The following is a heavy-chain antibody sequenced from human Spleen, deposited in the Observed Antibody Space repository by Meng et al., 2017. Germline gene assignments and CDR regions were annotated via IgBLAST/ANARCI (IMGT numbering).Heavy chain of an antibody. CDR1: GSTFPDYW. CDR2: INPKSGDT. J-gene: IGHJ4*02. D-gene: IGHD6-13*01. V-gene: IGHV1-2*06. Sequence: GRLGQSGAEVKKPGAPVKASCKAAGSTFPDYWLHWVRRAPGQGLEWMGRINPKSGDTHYAQRFQGSVTMTGDTSISTAYMELSGLRSDDTAMYYCARDEDISAAGKLFGDYWGQGTLVTVSS. CDR3: ARDEDISAAGKLFGDY.